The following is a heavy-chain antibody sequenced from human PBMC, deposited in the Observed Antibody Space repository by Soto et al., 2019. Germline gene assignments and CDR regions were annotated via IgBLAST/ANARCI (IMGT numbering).Heavy chain of an antibody. Sequence: SETLSLTCTVSGGSISSSSYYWGWIRQPPGKGLEWIGSIYYSGSTYYNPSLKSRVTISVDTSKNQFSLKLSSVTAADTAVYYCARTPSLWFGELKPFDYWGQGTLVTISS. V-gene: IGHV4-39*01. CDR3: ARTPSLWFGELKPFDY. D-gene: IGHD3-10*01. CDR1: GGSISSSSYY. CDR2: IYYSGST. J-gene: IGHJ4*02.